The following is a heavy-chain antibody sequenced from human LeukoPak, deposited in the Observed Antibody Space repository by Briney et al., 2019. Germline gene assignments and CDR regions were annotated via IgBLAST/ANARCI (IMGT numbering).Heavy chain of an antibody. CDR1: GGSISSYY. J-gene: IGHJ2*01. V-gene: IGHV4-59*08. CDR2: IYYSGST. Sequence: TSETLSLTCTVSGGSISSYYWSWIRQPPGKGLEWIGYIYYSGSTNYNPSLKSRVTISVDTSKNQFSLKLSSVTAADTAVYYCASLKRTGYFDLWGRGTLVTVSS. D-gene: IGHD2-2*01. CDR3: ASLKRTGYFDL.